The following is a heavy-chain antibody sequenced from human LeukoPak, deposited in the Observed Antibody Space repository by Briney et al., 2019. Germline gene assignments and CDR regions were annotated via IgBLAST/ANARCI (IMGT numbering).Heavy chain of an antibody. D-gene: IGHD3-3*01. CDR1: GGSFSGYY. Sequence: SGTLSLTCAVYGGSFSGYYWSWIRQPPGKGLEWIGEINHSGSTNYNPSLKSRVTISVDTSKNQFSLKLSSVTAADTAVYYCARGSPTTYDFWSGYYGLSFDYWGQGTLVTVSS. J-gene: IGHJ4*02. CDR2: INHSGST. CDR3: ARGSPTTYDFWSGYYGLSFDY. V-gene: IGHV4-34*01.